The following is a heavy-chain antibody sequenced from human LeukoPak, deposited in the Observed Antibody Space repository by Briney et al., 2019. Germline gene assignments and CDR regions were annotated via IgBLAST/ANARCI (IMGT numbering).Heavy chain of an antibody. V-gene: IGHV3-9*01. CDR3: AGFRWTTTSVDY. CDR2: ISWNSGSI. D-gene: IGHD4-17*01. J-gene: IGHJ4*02. Sequence: GGSLRLSCAASGFTFDDYAMHWVRQAPGKGLEWVSGISWNSGSIGYADSVKGRCTISRDNAKKSLYLQMNSLRAEDTAVYYCAGFRWTTTSVDYWGQGTLVTVSS. CDR1: GFTFDDYA.